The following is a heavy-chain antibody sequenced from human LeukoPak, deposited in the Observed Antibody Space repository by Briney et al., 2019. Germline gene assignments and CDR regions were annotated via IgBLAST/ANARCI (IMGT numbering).Heavy chain of an antibody. CDR2: INHSGST. CDR1: GGSFSGYS. V-gene: IGHV4-34*01. Sequence: NPSETLSLTCAVYGGSFSGYSWSWIRQPPGKGLEWIGEINHSGSTNYNPSLKSRVTISVDTSKNQFSLKLSSVTAADTAVYYCARGRPHSSSWYSRWELEANYPSTAEIFDYWGQGTLVTVSS. J-gene: IGHJ4*02. CDR3: ARGRPHSSSWYSRWELEANYPSTAEIFDY. D-gene: IGHD6-13*01.